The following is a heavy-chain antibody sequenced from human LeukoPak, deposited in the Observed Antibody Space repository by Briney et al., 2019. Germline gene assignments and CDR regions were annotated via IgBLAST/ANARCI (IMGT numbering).Heavy chain of an antibody. D-gene: IGHD4-11*01. Sequence: SETLSLTCAVYGGSFSGYYWSWIRQPPGKGLEWIGYIYNSASTNYNPSLKSRVTISVDTSKNQFSLKLSSVTAADTAVYYCARGDYPLFDYCGQGTLVTVSS. CDR2: IYNSAST. CDR3: ARGDYPLFDY. CDR1: GGSFSGYY. V-gene: IGHV4-59*01. J-gene: IGHJ4*02.